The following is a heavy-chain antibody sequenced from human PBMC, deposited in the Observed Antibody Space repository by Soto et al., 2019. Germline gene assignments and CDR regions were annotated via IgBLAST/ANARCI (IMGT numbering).Heavy chain of an antibody. CDR3: ARVGDWNGFDY. Sequence: PSETLSLTCTVFGGSISSGDYYWSWIRQPPGKGLEWIGYIYYSGSTYYNPSLKSRVTISVDTSKNQFSLKLSSVTAADTAVYYCARVGDWNGFDYWGQGTLVTVSS. V-gene: IGHV4-30-4*01. CDR2: IYYSGST. J-gene: IGHJ4*02. CDR1: GGSISSGDYY. D-gene: IGHD1-1*01.